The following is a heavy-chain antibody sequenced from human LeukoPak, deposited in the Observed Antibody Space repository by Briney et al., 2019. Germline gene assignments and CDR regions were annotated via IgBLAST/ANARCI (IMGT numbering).Heavy chain of an antibody. V-gene: IGHV1-69*04. CDR2: FIPILGIA. D-gene: IGHD5-18*01. CDR1: GGTFSSYA. J-gene: IGHJ4*02. Sequence: SVKVSCKASGGTFSSYAISWVRQAPGQGLEWIGRFIPILGIANYAQKFQGRVTITADKSTSTAYMELSSLRSEDTAVYYCARLDTAMDPYYFDYWGQGTLVTVSS. CDR3: ARLDTAMDPYYFDY.